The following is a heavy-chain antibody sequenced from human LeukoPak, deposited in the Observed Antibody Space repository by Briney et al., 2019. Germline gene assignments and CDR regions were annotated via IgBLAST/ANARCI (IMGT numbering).Heavy chain of an antibody. Sequence: SETLSLTCTVSGGSISSYYWSWIRQPAGKGLEWIGRIYASGSTNYNPSLKSRVTMSVDTSKNQFSLKLSSVTAADTAVCYCARARRSISSLDYWGQGTLVTVSS. D-gene: IGHD3-9*01. V-gene: IGHV4-4*07. CDR3: ARARRSISSLDY. CDR1: GGSISSYY. CDR2: IYASGST. J-gene: IGHJ4*02.